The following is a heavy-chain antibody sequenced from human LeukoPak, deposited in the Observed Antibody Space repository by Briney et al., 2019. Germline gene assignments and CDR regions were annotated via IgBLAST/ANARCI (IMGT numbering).Heavy chain of an antibody. CDR1: GGSIGSYY. J-gene: IGHJ4*02. Sequence: ASETLSLTCNISGGSIGSYYWSWIRQSPGMGLEWIGYIYYSGSTNYNPSLKSRVIISVDTSKNQFSLKLSSVTAADTAVYYCARVYSSSWLYFDYWGQGTLVTVSS. CDR2: IYYSGST. CDR3: ARVYSSSWLYFDY. D-gene: IGHD6-13*01. V-gene: IGHV4-59*01.